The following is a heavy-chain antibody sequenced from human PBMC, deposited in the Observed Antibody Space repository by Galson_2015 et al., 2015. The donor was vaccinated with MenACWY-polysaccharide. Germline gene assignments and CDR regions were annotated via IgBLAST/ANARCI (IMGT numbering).Heavy chain of an antibody. CDR3: VRNDNGDFR. CDR1: GFTFSRYG. J-gene: IGHJ4*02. Sequence: SLRLSCAASGFTFSRYGMSWVRQALGKGLEWVSVISDTGGTTYYIDSVKGRFTISRDNSKNMLYMQMNSLRAEDTAVYYCVRNDNGDFRWGQGTLVTVSS. CDR2: ISDTGGTT. D-gene: IGHD4-17*01. V-gene: IGHV3-23*01.